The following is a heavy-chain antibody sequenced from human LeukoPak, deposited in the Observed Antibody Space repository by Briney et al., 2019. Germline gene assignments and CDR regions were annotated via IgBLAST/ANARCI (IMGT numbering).Heavy chain of an antibody. D-gene: IGHD3-16*01. J-gene: IGHJ6*03. V-gene: IGHV3-43*01. CDR1: GFTFDEYT. CDR2: ISWDGGST. CDR3: AKGGQNSYYYYMDV. Sequence: GGSLRLSCAASGFTFDEYTMHWVRQAPGKGLEWVSHISWDGGSTYYADSVKGRFTISRDNSKNSLYLQMNSLRTEDTALYYCAKGGQNSYYYYMDVWGKGTTVIVSS.